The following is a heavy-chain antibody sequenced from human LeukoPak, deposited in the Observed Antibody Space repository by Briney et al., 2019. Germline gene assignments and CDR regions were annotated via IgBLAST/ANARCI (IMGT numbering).Heavy chain of an antibody. V-gene: IGHV4-39*07. CDR3: ARTYGDSPYNWFDP. CDR2: IYYSGST. J-gene: IGHJ5*02. CDR1: GGSISSSSYY. Sequence: SETLSLTCTVSGGSISSSSYYWGWIRQPPGKGLEWIGSIYYSGSTYYNPSLKSRVTISVDTSKNQFSLKLSSVTAADTAVYYCARTYGDSPYNWFDPWGQGTLVTVSS. D-gene: IGHD4-17*01.